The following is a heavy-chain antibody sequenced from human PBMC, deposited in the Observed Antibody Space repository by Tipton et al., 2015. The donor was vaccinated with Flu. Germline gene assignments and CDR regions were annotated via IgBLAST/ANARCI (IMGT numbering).Heavy chain of an antibody. CDR2: IYVAGDT. CDR3: ARERLGEYNSSGYTDS. V-gene: IGHV4-4*07. D-gene: IGHD3-22*01. CDR1: GVSVSTYY. J-gene: IGHJ4*02. Sequence: TLSLTCTVSGVSVSTYYWAWIRQPPGKGLEWIGRIYVAGDTKYNPSLKSRVTISLDTSKNQFSLRLNSVTAADTAVYYCARERLGEYNSSGYTDSWGQGGLVTVSS.